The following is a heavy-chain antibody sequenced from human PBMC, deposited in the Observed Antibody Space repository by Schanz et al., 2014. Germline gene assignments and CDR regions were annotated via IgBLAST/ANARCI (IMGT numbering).Heavy chain of an antibody. CDR1: GFTFSGYA. J-gene: IGHJ4*02. D-gene: IGHD3-10*01. Sequence: VQLVESGGGLVQPGGSLRLSCAASGFTFSGYAMSWVRQAPGKGLEWVAVIWYDGSKTYYVDSVKGRFTISRDNAKTSLYLQMNSLRDEDTAVYYCAREGERKGMLPYYFDYWGQGALVTVSS. V-gene: IGHV3-33*08. CDR2: IWYDGSKT. CDR3: AREGERKGMLPYYFDY.